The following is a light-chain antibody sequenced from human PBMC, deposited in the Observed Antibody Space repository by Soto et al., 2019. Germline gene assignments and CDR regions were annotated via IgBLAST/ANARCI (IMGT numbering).Light chain of an antibody. J-gene: IGKJ1*01. CDR1: QSINSW. CDR2: KAS. V-gene: IGKV1-5*03. Sequence: DIQMTQSPSTLSASVGARVTITCRASQSINSWLAWYQQKPGKAPKLLIYKASTLESGVPSRFSGSGSGTEFTLTISSLQPDDFATYYCQQYNNYLWTFGQGTKVDIK. CDR3: QQYNNYLWT.